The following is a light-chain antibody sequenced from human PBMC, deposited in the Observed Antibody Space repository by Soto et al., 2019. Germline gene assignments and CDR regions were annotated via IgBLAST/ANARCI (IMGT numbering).Light chain of an antibody. V-gene: IGKV3-11*01. J-gene: IGKJ5*01. Sequence: EIVLTQSPATLSLSPGERATLSCRASQSVSRYLAWYQQKPGQAPRLLIYDASNRATGIPARFSGSGSGTDFTLTISSLEPDDFAVYYCQQRSNWPPAFGQGTRVEIK. CDR1: QSVSRY. CDR3: QQRSNWPPA. CDR2: DAS.